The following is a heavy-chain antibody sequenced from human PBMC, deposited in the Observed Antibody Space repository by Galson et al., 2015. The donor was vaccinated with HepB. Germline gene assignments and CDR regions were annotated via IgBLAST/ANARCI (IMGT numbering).Heavy chain of an antibody. CDR1: GSSFTSYW. V-gene: IGHV5-51*01. CDR2: IYPGDSDT. Sequence: QSGAEVKKPGESLKISCKGSGSSFTSYWIGWVRQMPGKGLEWMGIIYPGDSDTRYSPSFQGQVTISADKSISTAYLQWSSLKASDTAMYYCARSRGVGATLDAFDIWGQGTMVTVSS. J-gene: IGHJ3*02. D-gene: IGHD1-26*01. CDR3: ARSRGVGATLDAFDI.